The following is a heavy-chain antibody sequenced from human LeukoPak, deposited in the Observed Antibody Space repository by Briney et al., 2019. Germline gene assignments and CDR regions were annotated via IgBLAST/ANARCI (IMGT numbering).Heavy chain of an antibody. V-gene: IGHV4-4*09. CDR1: GGSITSYY. CDR2: IYTGGNT. J-gene: IGHJ5*02. Sequence: SETLSLTCTVSGGSITSYYWNWIRQPPGKGLEWIGYIYTGGNTFYNPSLKSRATISVDTSQNQCSLKLNSVTAADTAIYYCARSVSPNWSGYFWFDPWGQGTLVTVSS. D-gene: IGHD3-3*01. CDR3: ARSVSPNWSGYFWFDP.